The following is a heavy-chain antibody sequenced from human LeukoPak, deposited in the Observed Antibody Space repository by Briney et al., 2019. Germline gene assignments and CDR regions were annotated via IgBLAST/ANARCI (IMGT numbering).Heavy chain of an antibody. CDR3: ARVDLRAAYFDY. CDR1: GGSISSYY. V-gene: IGHV4-4*07. CDR2: IYTSGST. Sequence: SETLSLTCTVSGGSISSYYWSWIRQPAGKGLDWIGRIYTSGSTGYNPSLKSRVTMSVDTSKNQFSLKLSSVTAADTAVYYCARVDLRAAYFDYWGQGTLVTVSS. J-gene: IGHJ4*02. D-gene: IGHD2-15*01.